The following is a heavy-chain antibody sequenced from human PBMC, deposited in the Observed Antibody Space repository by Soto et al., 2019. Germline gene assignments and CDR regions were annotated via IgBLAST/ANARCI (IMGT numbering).Heavy chain of an antibody. CDR3: ARAGRWLQFSAFDI. CDR1: GGSISSGDYY. D-gene: IGHD5-12*01. V-gene: IGHV4-30-4*02. CDR2: IYYSGST. J-gene: IGHJ3*02. Sequence: SETLSLTCTVSGGSISSGDYYWSWIRQPPGKGLEWIGYIYYSGSTYYNPSLKSRVTISVYTSKNQNYLKQSSVTAADTAVYYCARAGRWLQFSAFDIWGQGTMVT.